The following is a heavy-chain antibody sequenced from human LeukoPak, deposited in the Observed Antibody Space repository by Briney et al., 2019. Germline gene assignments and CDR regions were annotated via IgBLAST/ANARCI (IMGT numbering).Heavy chain of an antibody. D-gene: IGHD3-22*01. V-gene: IGHV3-15*07. Sequence: GGSLRLSCAASGFTFSNAWMNWVRQAPGKGLEWVGRIKSKTDGGTTDYAAPVKGRFTISRHDSKNTLYLQMNSLKTEDTAVYYCTTAYDSSGYSPFDYWGQGTLVTVSS. CDR2: IKSKTDGGTT. CDR3: TTAYDSSGYSPFDY. CDR1: GFTFSNAW. J-gene: IGHJ4*02.